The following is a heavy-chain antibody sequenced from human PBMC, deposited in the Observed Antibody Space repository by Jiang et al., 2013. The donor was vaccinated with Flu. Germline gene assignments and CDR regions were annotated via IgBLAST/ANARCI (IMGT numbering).Heavy chain of an antibody. Sequence: GAEVKKPGASVRVSCKAFSDYAMHWVRQAPGQRLEWLGWISADNGNTKYSQKFQGRVTFTTDTSASTAYMELSSLRSEDTAVYYCARSYCGGDCYPYYFDYWGQGTLVTV. D-gene: IGHD2-21*02. CDR3: ARSYCGGDCYPYYFDY. J-gene: IGHJ4*02. V-gene: IGHV1-3*01. CDR2: ISADNGNT. CDR1: FSDYA.